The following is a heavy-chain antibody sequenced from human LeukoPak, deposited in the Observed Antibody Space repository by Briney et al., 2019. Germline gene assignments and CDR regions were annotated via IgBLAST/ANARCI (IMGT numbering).Heavy chain of an antibody. Sequence: GGSLRLSCAPSGFTFSSYAMSWVRQAPGKGLEWVSAISAGGGGTYYADSVKGRFTISRDNSKNTLYLQMNTLSAEDTAVYYCAKRVDFWSGYYTYYMDVWGKGTTVTVSS. V-gene: IGHV3-23*01. CDR2: ISAGGGGT. CDR1: GFTFSSYA. J-gene: IGHJ6*03. CDR3: AKRVDFWSGYYTYYMDV. D-gene: IGHD3-3*01.